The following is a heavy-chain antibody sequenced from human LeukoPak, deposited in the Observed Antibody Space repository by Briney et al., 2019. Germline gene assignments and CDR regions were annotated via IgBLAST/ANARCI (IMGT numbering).Heavy chain of an antibody. V-gene: IGHV3-23*01. J-gene: IGHJ4*01. D-gene: IGHD2-15*01. Sequence: GGSLRLSWAASGFTFSIYAMSWVRQAPGKGREWVSTISGSGGRTYYADSLKGRFTVARYNSKNTVYLQMNSLRDEDTAVYYCAREKQSGGTPFDYWGXGSLVTVSX. CDR2: ISGSGGRT. CDR3: AREKQSGGTPFDY. CDR1: GFTFSIYA.